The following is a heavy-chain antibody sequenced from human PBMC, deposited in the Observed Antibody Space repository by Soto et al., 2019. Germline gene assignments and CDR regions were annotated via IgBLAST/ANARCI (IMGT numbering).Heavy chain of an antibody. J-gene: IGHJ3*02. CDR1: GFIFSSYD. CDR3: AKDLTSVAYDAFDI. CDR2: ISYDGSNK. D-gene: IGHD3-16*01. Sequence: QVQLVESGGGVVQPGRSLRLSCAASGFIFSSYDTHWVRQAPGKGLEWVAFISYDGSNKYYADSVKGRFTISRDNSKNTLYLQMNSLRAEDTAVYYCAKDLTSVAYDAFDIWGQGTMVTVSS. V-gene: IGHV3-30*18.